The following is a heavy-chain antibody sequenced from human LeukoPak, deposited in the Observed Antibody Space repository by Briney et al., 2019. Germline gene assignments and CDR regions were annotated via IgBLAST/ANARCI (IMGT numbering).Heavy chain of an antibody. CDR3: ARDLSSGYDGLRDY. D-gene: IGHD5-12*01. Sequence: GGPLRLSCAASGFTFSSYEMNWVRQAPGKGLEWVSYISSSGSTIYYADSVKGRFTISRDNAKNSLYLQMNSLRAEDTAVYYCARDLSSGYDGLRDYWGQGTLVTVSS. J-gene: IGHJ4*02. CDR1: GFTFSSYE. CDR2: ISSSGSTI. V-gene: IGHV3-48*03.